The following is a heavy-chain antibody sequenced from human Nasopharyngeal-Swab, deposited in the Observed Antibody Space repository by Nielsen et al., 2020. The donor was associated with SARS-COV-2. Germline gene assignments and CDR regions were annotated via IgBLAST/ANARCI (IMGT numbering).Heavy chain of an antibody. V-gene: IGHV3-73*01. CDR3: TTDYYFDY. D-gene: IGHD4/OR15-4a*01. J-gene: IGHJ4*02. CDR1: GLVFSGSA. CDR2: IGDKAHNYAT. Sequence: GESLKISCAASGLVFSGSAIHCVRHPSGKGLEWVGRIGDKAHNYATTYAASVKGRFTISRDDSKNTAFLQMDSLNTEDTALYYCTTDYYFDYWGQGTLVTVSS.